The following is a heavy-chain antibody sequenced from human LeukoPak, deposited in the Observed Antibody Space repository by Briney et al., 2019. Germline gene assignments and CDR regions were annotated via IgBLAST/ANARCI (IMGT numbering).Heavy chain of an antibody. CDR1: GGSISSYY. D-gene: IGHD2-21*01. J-gene: IGHJ4*02. CDR2: IYTSGST. Sequence: PSETLSLTCTVSGGSISSYYWSWIRQPAGKGLEWIGRIYTSGSTNYNPSLKSRVTMSVDTSKNQFSLKLTSVTAADSAVYYCARNQIVQLEFNYWGQGALVSVTS. CDR3: ARNQIVQLEFNY. V-gene: IGHV4-4*07.